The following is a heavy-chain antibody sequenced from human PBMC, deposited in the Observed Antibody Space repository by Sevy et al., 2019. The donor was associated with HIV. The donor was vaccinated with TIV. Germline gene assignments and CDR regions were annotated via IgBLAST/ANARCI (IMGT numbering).Heavy chain of an antibody. CDR1: EITISNYA. J-gene: IGHJ4*02. D-gene: IGHD3-3*01. CDR2: ISASGGST. Sequence: GGSLRLSCAASEITISNYAMNWVRQAPGKGLEWVSGISASGGSTYYADSVKGRFTIFRDTSKNTLYLQMNSLRAEDTAIYYCAGTMGYFDYWGQGTLVTVSS. V-gene: IGHV3-23*01. CDR3: AGTMGYFDY.